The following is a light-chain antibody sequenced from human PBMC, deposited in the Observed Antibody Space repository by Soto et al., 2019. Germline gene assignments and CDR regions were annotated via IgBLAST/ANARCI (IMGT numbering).Light chain of an antibody. CDR3: QQYNNWPPKWT. CDR1: QSVSSN. CDR2: GAS. Sequence: EIVMTQSPATLSVSPGERATLSCRASQSVSSNLAWYQQKPGQAPRLLIYGASTRATGIPARFSGSGSGTEFTLTISSLQSEDFAVYCCQQYNNWPPKWTFGQGTKV. V-gene: IGKV3-15*01. J-gene: IGKJ1*01.